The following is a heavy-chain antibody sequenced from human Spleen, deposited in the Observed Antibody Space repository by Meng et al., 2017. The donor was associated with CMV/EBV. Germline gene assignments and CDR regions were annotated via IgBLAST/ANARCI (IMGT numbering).Heavy chain of an antibody. V-gene: IGHV3-23*03. CDR2: IYTVGSST. CDR1: GLTFKNYG. J-gene: IGHJ4*02. CDR3: AKDGGDVIVVAGVYDS. Sequence: SGLTFKNYGSAWVRQAPGKGLEWVSFIYTVGSSTYYADSVKGRFTISRDNSKNTLYLQMNSLRAEDTAVYYCAKDGGDVIVVAGVYDSWGQGTLVTVSS. D-gene: IGHD3-22*01.